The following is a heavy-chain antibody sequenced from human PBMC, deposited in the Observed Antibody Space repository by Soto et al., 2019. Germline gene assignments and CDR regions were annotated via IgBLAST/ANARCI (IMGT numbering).Heavy chain of an antibody. J-gene: IGHJ6*02. D-gene: IGHD3-10*01. Sequence: SETLSLTCTVSGGSIDYYYWSWIRQPPGKGLEWLGYISDSGSTRYNPSLRSRVTISVDTSKNQFSLKLNSVAAADTAVYYCARDSTAWFPYYGIDVWGQGTTVTVSS. V-gene: IGHV4-59*01. CDR1: GGSIDYYY. CDR3: ARDSTAWFPYYGIDV. CDR2: ISDSGST.